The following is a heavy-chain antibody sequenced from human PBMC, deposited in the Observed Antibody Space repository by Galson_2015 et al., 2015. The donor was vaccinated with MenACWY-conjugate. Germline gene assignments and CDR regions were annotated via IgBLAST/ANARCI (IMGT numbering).Heavy chain of an antibody. CDR3: ARDSGPYYDILTGYGAFDI. J-gene: IGHJ3*02. CDR1: GGTFSSYA. CDR2: IIPIFGTA. V-gene: IGHV1-69*13. Sequence: SVKVSCKASGGTFSSYAISWGRQAPGQGLEWMGGIIPIFGTANYAQKFQGRVTITADESTSTAYMELSSLRSEDTAVYYCARDSGPYYDILTGYGAFDIWGQGTMVTVSS. D-gene: IGHD3-9*01.